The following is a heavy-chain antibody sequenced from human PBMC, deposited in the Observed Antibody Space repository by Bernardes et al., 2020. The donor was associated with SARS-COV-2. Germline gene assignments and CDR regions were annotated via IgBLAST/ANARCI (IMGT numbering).Heavy chain of an antibody. J-gene: IGHJ5*02. CDR1: GFTFDDYA. D-gene: IGHD2-15*01. CDR3: ARDGGNWFDP. V-gene: IGHV3-9*01. Sequence: GWSLRLSCAASGFTFDDYAMHWVRQAPGKGLEWVSGISWNSGSIGYADSVKGRFTISRDNSKNTLYLQMNSLRAEDTAVYYCARDGGNWFDPWGQGTLVTVSS. CDR2: ISWNSGSI.